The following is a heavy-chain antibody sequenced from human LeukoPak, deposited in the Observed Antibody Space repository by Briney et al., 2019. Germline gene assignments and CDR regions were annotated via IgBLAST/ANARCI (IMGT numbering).Heavy chain of an antibody. J-gene: IGHJ1*01. V-gene: IGHV4-39*07. Sequence: SETLSLTCTVSGGSISSSSYYWGWIRQPPGKGLEWIGSIYYSGSTNYNPSLKSRVTISVDTSKNQFSLKLSSVTAADTAVYYCARMMAAGTEGTEYFQHWGQGTLVTVSS. CDR1: GGSISSSSYY. CDR2: IYYSGST. D-gene: IGHD6-13*01. CDR3: ARMMAAGTEGTEYFQH.